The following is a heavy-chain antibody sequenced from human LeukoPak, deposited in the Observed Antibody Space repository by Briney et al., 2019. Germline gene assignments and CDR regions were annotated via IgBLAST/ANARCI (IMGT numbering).Heavy chain of an antibody. CDR3: ARGRITIPSAVFDY. J-gene: IGHJ4*02. CDR1: GGSFSGYY. Sequence: PSETLSLTCAVYGGSFSGYYWSWIRQPPGKGLEWIGGINHSGSTNYNPSLKSRVTISVDTSENQFSLKLSSVTAADTAVYYCARGRITIPSAVFDYWGQGTLVTVSS. CDR2: INHSGST. V-gene: IGHV4-34*01. D-gene: IGHD3-3*01.